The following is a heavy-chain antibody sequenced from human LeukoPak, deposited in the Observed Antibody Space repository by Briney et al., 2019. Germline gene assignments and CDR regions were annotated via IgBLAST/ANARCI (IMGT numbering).Heavy chain of an antibody. V-gene: IGHV4-59*01. Sequence: TSETLSLTCTVSGGSITSYYWSWIRQPPGKGLEWIGYMYNSGSTNYNPSLKSRVNISVDTSKNQFSLKLSSVTAADTAVYYCARSGGTYGPLGYWGQGTLVTVSS. CDR1: GGSITSYY. CDR2: MYNSGST. J-gene: IGHJ4*02. D-gene: IGHD1-26*01. CDR3: ARSGGTYGPLGY.